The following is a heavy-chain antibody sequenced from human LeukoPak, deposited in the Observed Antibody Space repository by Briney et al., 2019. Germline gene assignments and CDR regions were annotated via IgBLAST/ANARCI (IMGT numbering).Heavy chain of an antibody. CDR3: ARAVAAAGSY. V-gene: IGHV3-21*04. D-gene: IGHD6-13*01. J-gene: IGHJ4*02. CDR1: GFTFSSYS. Sequence: PGGSLRLSCAASGFTFSSYSMNWVRQAPGKGLEWVSSISSSSSYIYYADSVKGRFTISRDNAKNSLYLQMNSLKAEDTAVYYCARAVAAAGSYWGQGTLVTVSS. CDR2: ISSSSSYI.